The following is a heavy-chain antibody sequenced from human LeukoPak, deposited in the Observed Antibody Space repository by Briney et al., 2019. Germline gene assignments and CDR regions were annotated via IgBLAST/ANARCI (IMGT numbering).Heavy chain of an antibody. CDR2: IYSGGST. V-gene: IGHV3-66*01. D-gene: IGHD3-22*01. CDR1: GITFSRYG. CDR3: ARDQGRTYDSSGHKPLGY. Sequence: GGTLRLSCEASGITFSRYGMSWVRQVPGKGLEWVSVIYSGGSTYYADSVKGRFTISRDNSKSTLYLQMNSLRAEDTAVYYCARDQGRTYDSSGHKPLGYWGQGTLVTVSS. J-gene: IGHJ4*02.